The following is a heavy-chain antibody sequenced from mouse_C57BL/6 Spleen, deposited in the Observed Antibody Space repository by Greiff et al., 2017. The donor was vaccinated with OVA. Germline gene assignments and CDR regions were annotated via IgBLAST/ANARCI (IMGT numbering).Heavy chain of an antibody. J-gene: IGHJ4*01. CDR1: GFTFSSSA. D-gene: IGHD2-4*01. CDR2: ISDGGSYT. Sequence: EVKLVESGGGLVKPGGSLKLSCAASGFTFSSSAMSWVRQTPEKRLEWVATISDGGSYTYYPDNVKGRFTISRDNAKNNLYLQMSHLMSEDTAMYYCAREDDYDGYYYAMDYWGQGTSVTVSS. CDR3: AREDDYDGYYYAMDY. V-gene: IGHV5-4*01.